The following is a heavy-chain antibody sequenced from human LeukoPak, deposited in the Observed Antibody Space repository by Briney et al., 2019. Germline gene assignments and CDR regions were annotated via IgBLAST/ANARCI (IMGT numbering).Heavy chain of an antibody. J-gene: IGHJ3*02. D-gene: IGHD6-13*01. Sequence: GGSLGLSCAASGFTFSSYWMYWVLQAPGKGLVWVSRINSDGTSTTYAESVKGRITISSDNAKNTLYLQMNSLSAEDTAMYYCARVTSSRGAIDIWGQGTMVTVSS. CDR2: INSDGTST. CDR3: ARVTSSRGAIDI. CDR1: GFTFSSYW. V-gene: IGHV3-74*03.